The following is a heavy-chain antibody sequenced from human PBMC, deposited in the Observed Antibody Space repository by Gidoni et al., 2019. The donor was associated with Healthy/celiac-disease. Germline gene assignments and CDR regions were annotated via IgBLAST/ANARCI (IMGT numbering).Heavy chain of an antibody. Sequence: EVQLVESGGGLVQPGRSLRLSCAASGFTFDDYAMHWVRQAPGKGLEWVSGISWNSGSIGYADSVKGRFTISRDNAKNSLYLQMNSLRAEDTALYYCAKGKYPYYYYYGMDVWGQGTTVTVSS. CDR3: AKGKYPYYYYYGMDV. J-gene: IGHJ6*02. CDR1: GFTFDDYA. D-gene: IGHD2-2*02. V-gene: IGHV3-9*01. CDR2: ISWNSGSI.